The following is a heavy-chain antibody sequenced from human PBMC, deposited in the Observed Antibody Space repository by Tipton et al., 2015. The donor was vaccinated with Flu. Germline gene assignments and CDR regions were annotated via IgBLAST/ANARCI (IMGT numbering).Heavy chain of an antibody. D-gene: IGHD2-8*02. J-gene: IGHJ5*02. CDR1: GFNVSKNY. CDR2: IQSGGIT. CDR3: ARGPIVLMMYAIAA. V-gene: IGHV3-66*02. Sequence: VQLVQSGGGLVQPGGSLRLSCAASGFNVSKNYMNWVRQAPGKGLEWVAVIQSGGITSYADSVKGRFTISRDNSKNTLYLQMNSLRVDDTATYYCARGPIVLMMYAIAAWGQGTLVTVSS.